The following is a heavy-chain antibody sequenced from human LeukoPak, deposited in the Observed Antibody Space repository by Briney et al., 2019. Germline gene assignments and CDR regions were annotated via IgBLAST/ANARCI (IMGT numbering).Heavy chain of an antibody. CDR2: IRSKAGSYAT. Sequence: GGSLRLSCVASGCTFSGSAMHWVRQASGKGLEWVARIRSKAGSYATEYAASVKGRFTISREDSKNTAYLQMNSLKTEDTAVYYCTGGTTVTTLDYWGQGTLVTVSS. V-gene: IGHV3-73*01. D-gene: IGHD4-17*01. CDR1: GCTFSGSA. CDR3: TGGTTVTTLDY. J-gene: IGHJ4*02.